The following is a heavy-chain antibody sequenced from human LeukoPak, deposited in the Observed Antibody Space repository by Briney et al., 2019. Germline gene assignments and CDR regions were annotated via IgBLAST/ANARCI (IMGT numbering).Heavy chain of an antibody. J-gene: IGHJ5*02. CDR2: INHSGST. Sequence: PSETLSLTCAVYGGSFSGYYWSWIRQPPGKGLEWIGEINHSGSTNYNPSLKSRVTISVDTSKNQFSLKLSSVTAADTAVYYCARGKTFSSNWFDPWGQGTLVTVSS. D-gene: IGHD3-16*01. V-gene: IGHV4-34*01. CDR3: ARGKTFSSNWFDP. CDR1: GGSFSGYY.